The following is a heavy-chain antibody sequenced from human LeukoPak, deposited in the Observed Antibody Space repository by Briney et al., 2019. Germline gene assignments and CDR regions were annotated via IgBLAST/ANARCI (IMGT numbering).Heavy chain of an antibody. Sequence: ASVTVSCTASGYTFTSYYMHWVRQAPGQGLEWMGWINPNSGGTNYAQEFQGWVTMTRDTSISTAYMELSRLRSDDTAVYYCARGMPFGSTGNWFDPWGQGTLVTVSS. V-gene: IGHV1-2*04. D-gene: IGHD1-1*01. J-gene: IGHJ5*02. CDR2: INPNSGGT. CDR3: ARGMPFGSTGNWFDP. CDR1: GYTFTSYY.